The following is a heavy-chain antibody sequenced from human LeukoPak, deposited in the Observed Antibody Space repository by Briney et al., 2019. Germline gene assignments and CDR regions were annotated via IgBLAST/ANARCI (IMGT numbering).Heavy chain of an antibody. CDR2: ISWNSGSI. CDR1: GFTFDDYA. V-gene: IGHV3-9*01. CDR3: AKDSDAFDI. Sequence: GGSLRLSCAASGFTFDDYAMHWVRQAPGKGLEWVSGISWNSGSIGYADSVKGRFTISRDNAKKSLYLQMNSLRAEDTALYYCAKDSDAFDIWGQGTMITVSS. J-gene: IGHJ3*02.